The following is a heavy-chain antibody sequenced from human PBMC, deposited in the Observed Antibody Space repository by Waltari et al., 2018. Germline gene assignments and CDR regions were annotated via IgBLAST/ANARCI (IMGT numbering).Heavy chain of an antibody. D-gene: IGHD4-17*01. V-gene: IGHV3-30*02. CDR1: GFTFHSYG. CDR3: AKVEASVTTYDAFDV. J-gene: IGHJ3*01. CDR2: IEYNGNNK. Sequence: QVKLVESGGGVVQPGGSLRLSCVAPGFTFHSYGMQWVRQAPGKGLEWVAFIEYNGNNKYYADSVKGRFTISRDSSKNTMYLQMDSLRPDDTAVYYCAKVEASVTTYDAFDVWGQGTMVTVSS.